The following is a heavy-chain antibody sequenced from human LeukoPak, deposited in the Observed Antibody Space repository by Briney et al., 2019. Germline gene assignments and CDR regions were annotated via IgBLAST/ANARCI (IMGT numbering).Heavy chain of an antibody. CDR3: ARKGRTSLADFDY. Sequence: PGGSLRLSCVASGFTVSSNYMSWVRQAPGKGLEWVSVIYSTGTTYCADFVKGRFTTSRDNSKNTLYLEMNSLRPEDTALYYCARKGRTSLADFDYWGQGTLVTVSS. CDR1: GFTVSSNY. J-gene: IGHJ4*02. CDR2: IYSTGTT. V-gene: IGHV3-66*02. D-gene: IGHD2-15*01.